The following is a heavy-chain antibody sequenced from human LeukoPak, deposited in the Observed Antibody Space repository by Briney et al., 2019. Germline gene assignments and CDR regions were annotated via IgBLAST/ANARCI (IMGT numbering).Heavy chain of an antibody. D-gene: IGHD3-22*01. J-gene: IGHJ4*02. V-gene: IGHV1-46*01. Sequence: ASVKVSCKASGYTFTSYYIHWVRQAPGQGLEWMGIINPSGGSTSHAKKFQGRVTMTRETSTSTVYMELRSLRSEDTAVNYCSSGYSVQYLDYWGQGTTVTSSS. CDR2: INPSGGST. CDR1: GYTFTSYY. CDR3: SSGYSVQYLDY.